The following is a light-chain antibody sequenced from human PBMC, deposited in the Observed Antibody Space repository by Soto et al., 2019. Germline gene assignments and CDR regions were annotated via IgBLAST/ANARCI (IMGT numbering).Light chain of an antibody. J-gene: IGKJ1*01. V-gene: IGKV3D-7*01. CDR2: GAS. CDR1: QSVSSSY. Sequence: PGERVTLSCRASQSVSSSYLTWYQQKPGQAPRLLIYGASTRATGIPARFSGSGSGTDFTLTISSPQSEDFAVYYCQQDYNLPPWTFGQGTKVDIK. CDR3: QQDYNLPPWT.